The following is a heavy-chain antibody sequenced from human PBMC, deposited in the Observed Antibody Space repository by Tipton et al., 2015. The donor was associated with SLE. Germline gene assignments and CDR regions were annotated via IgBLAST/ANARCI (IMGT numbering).Heavy chain of an antibody. J-gene: IGHJ4*02. Sequence: TLSLTCAVSGGSISSGGYSWSWIRQPPGKGLEWIGYIYHSGSTYYNPSLKSRVTISVDTSKSQFSLRLRSVSAADTAVYYCARDQQLAGFDYWGQGTLVTVSS. D-gene: IGHD6-13*01. CDR3: ARDQQLAGFDY. CDR2: IYHSGST. V-gene: IGHV4-30-2*01. CDR1: GGSISSGGYS.